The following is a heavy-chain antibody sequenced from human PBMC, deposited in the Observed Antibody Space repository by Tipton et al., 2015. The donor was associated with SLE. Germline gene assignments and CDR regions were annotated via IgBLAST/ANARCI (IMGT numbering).Heavy chain of an antibody. Sequence: GLVKPSGTLSLTCAVSGGSISSSNWWIWVRQSPGKGLEWIGEIFQTGSTNYNPSVKSRVTMSLETSKNQFSLNVISVTAADTAVYYCARHGRIYDFWTSLDVWGQGTTVTVSS. V-gene: IGHV4-4*02. J-gene: IGHJ6*02. D-gene: IGHD3-3*01. CDR3: ARHGRIYDFWTSLDV. CDR2: IFQTGST. CDR1: GGSISSSNW.